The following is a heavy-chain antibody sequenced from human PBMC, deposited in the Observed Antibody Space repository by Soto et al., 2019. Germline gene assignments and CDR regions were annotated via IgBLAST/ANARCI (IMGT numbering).Heavy chain of an antibody. J-gene: IGHJ4*02. D-gene: IGHD3-10*01. CDR3: ASSPGGGYYFDY. V-gene: IGHV1-18*01. CDR2: ISAYNGNT. Sequence: APVKVSCKPSGYTFTSCGITWVQKDPGQGLEWMGWISAYNGNTNYAQKLQGRVTMTTDTSTSTAYMELRSLRSDDTAVYYCASSPGGGYYFDYWGQGTLVTVSS. CDR1: GYTFTSCG.